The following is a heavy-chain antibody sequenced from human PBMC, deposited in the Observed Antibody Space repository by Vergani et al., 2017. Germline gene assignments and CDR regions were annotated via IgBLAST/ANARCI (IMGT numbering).Heavy chain of an antibody. CDR1: GFTFIMHA. D-gene: IGHD2/OR15-2a*01. Sequence: EVQLLESGGDLVQPGGSLRLSCAASGFTFIMHAMSWVRQAPGKGLEWVSTLSASDRRTHYADSVKGRFTISRDISKNTVFLQMHSLRAEDTAIYYCVKEKIDLGSYLFDSWGHGILVTVSS. V-gene: IGHV3-23*01. CDR3: VKEKIDLGSYLFDS. J-gene: IGHJ4*01. CDR2: LSASDRRT.